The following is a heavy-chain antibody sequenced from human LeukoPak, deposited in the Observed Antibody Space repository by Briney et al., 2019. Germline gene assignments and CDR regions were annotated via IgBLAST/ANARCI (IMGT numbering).Heavy chain of an antibody. V-gene: IGHV2-5*02. Sequence: SGPTLVNPTQTLTLTCTVSGFSLKTSGVGVGWIRQPPGKALEWVSLIYWDDGRRYSPSLKSRLTITKDTSKNQVVLRMANVDPVDTATYYCAHLLHSIGDTYYRSFDYWGQGILVTVSS. J-gene: IGHJ4*02. D-gene: IGHD2-15*01. CDR1: GFSLKTSGVG. CDR3: AHLLHSIGDTYYRSFDY. CDR2: IYWDDGR.